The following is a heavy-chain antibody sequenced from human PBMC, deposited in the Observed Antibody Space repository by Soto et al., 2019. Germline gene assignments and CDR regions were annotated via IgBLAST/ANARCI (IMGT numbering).Heavy chain of an antibody. V-gene: IGHV4-59*01. CDR3: ARVGRDYGDSIYYYGMDV. CDR1: GGSISSYY. Sequence: PSETLSLTCTVSGGSISSYYWSWIRQPPGKGLEWIGYIYYSGSTNYNPSLKSRVTISVDTSKNQFSLKLSSVTAADTAVYYCARVGRDYGDSIYYYGMDVWAQGTTVTVSS. D-gene: IGHD4-17*01. J-gene: IGHJ6*02. CDR2: IYYSGST.